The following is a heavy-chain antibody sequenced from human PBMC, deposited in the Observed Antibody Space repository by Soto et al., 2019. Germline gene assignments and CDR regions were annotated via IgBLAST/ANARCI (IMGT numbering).Heavy chain of an antibody. CDR3: ARALILNAYYIHDAFDI. CDR2: IYYSGST. J-gene: IGHJ3*02. CDR1: GGSFSAYY. V-gene: IGHV4-59*01. Sequence: PSETLSLTCAVYGGSFSAYYWSWIRQPPGKGLEWIGYIYYSGSTNYNPSLKSRVTISVDTSKNQFSLKLSSVTAADTAVYYCARALILNAYYIHDAFDIRGQGTMVT. D-gene: IGHD3-9*01.